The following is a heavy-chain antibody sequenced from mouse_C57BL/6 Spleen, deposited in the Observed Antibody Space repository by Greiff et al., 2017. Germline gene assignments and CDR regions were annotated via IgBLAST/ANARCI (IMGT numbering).Heavy chain of an antibody. J-gene: IGHJ1*03. V-gene: IGHV1-54*01. CDR1: GYAFTNYL. Sequence: VQLQQSGAELVRPWTSVKVSCKASGYAFTNYLIEWVKQRPGQGLEWIGVINPGSGGTNYNEKFKGKATLTADKSSSTAYMQLSRLTSEDSAVYFCARSPLITTVVATRYFDVWGTGTTVTVSS. CDR2: INPGSGGT. D-gene: IGHD1-1*01. CDR3: ARSPLITTVVATRYFDV.